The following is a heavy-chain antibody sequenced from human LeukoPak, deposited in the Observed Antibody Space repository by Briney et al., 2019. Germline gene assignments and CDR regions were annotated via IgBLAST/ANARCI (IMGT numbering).Heavy chain of an antibody. CDR2: INHSGST. CDR1: GGSFSGYY. D-gene: IGHD4-17*01. V-gene: IGHV4-34*01. CDR3: ARGPPDYGTREENNWFDP. Sequence: SETLSLTCAVYGGSFSGYYWSWLRQPPGKGLEWIGEINHSGSTNYNPSLKSRVTISVDTSKNQFSLKLSSVTAADTAVYYCARGPPDYGTREENNWFDPWGQGTLVTVSS. J-gene: IGHJ5*02.